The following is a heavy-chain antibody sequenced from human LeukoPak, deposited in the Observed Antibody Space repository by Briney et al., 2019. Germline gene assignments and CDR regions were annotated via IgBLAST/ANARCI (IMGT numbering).Heavy chain of an antibody. CDR3: ARRNPGDFFDY. Sequence: KPSETLSLTCTVSGGSITSYYWSWIRQPPGKGLEWIGYIYYTGSTDYNPSLKSRVTISVDTSKNQFSLILSSVTAADTAVHYCARRNPGDFFDYWGQGSLVTVSS. J-gene: IGHJ4*02. V-gene: IGHV4-59*08. D-gene: IGHD3-3*01. CDR1: GGSITSYY. CDR2: IYYTGST.